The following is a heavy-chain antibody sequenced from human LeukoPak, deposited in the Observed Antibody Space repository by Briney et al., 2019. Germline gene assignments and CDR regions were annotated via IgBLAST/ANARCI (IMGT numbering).Heavy chain of an antibody. J-gene: IGHJ4*02. CDR2: IIPILGIA. D-gene: IGHD3-22*01. V-gene: IGHV1-69*02. CDR3: ARDPDYYDSSGLNDY. Sequence: ASVKVSCKTSGGTFSSYTISWVRQAPGQGLEWKGRIIPILGIANYAQKFQGRVTITADKSTSTAYMELSSLRSEDTAVYYCARDPDYYDSSGLNDYWGQGTLVTVSS. CDR1: GGTFSSYT.